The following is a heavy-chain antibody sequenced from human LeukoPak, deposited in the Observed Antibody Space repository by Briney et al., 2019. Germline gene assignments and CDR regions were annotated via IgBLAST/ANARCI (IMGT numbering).Heavy chain of an antibody. Sequence: AGGSQRLSCAASGFTFDDYGMSWIRQAPGKGLAWVSGINWSGGSTGYADSVKGRFTISRDNAKNSLYLQMNSLRAEDTALYYCARASHYSDSSDYPDYWGQGTLVTVSS. J-gene: IGHJ4*02. CDR1: GFTFDDYG. V-gene: IGHV3-20*04. D-gene: IGHD3-22*01. CDR2: INWSGGST. CDR3: ARASHYSDSSDYPDY.